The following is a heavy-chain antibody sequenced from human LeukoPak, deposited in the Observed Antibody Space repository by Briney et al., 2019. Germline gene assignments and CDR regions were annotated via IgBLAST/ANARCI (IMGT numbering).Heavy chain of an antibody. Sequence: QPGGSLRLSCAASGFAFSSYAMSWVRQAPGKGLEWVSAISGSGGSTYYADSVKGRFTISRDNSKNTLYLQMNSLRIEDTALYYCAKSQGYCSSTSCRPYSTTWPFNYWGQGTLVTVAS. CDR3: AKSQGYCSSTSCRPYSTTWPFNY. CDR2: ISGSGGST. V-gene: IGHV3-23*01. D-gene: IGHD2-2*01. J-gene: IGHJ4*02. CDR1: GFAFSSYA.